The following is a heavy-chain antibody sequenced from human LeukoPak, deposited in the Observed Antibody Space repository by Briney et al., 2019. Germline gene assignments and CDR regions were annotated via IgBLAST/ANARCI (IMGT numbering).Heavy chain of an antibody. CDR1: GFTFSSYR. CDR2: INSDGSST. Sequence: GGSLRLSCAASGFTFSSYRMHWVRQAPGKGLVWVSRINSDGSSTSYADSVKGRFTISRDNAKNTLYLQMNSLRAEDTAVYYCARDREDIVVVVAATPLVWGQGTLVTVSS. CDR3: ARDREDIVVVVAATPLV. V-gene: IGHV3-74*01. J-gene: IGHJ4*02. D-gene: IGHD2-15*01.